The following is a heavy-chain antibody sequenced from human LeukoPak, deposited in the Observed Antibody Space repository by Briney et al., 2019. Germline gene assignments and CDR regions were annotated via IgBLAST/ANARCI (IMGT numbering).Heavy chain of an antibody. CDR1: GFTFSDYW. D-gene: IGHD2-2*01. CDR2: IRYDGSNK. CDR3: IPRSGIVVVPAASYNWFDP. V-gene: IGHV3-30*02. Sequence: PGGSLRLSCAASGFTFSDYWMTWVRQAPGKGLEWVAFIRYDGSNKYYADSVKGRFTISRDNSKNTLYLQMNSLRAEDTAVYYCIPRSGIVVVPAASYNWFDPWGQGTLVTVSS. J-gene: IGHJ5*02.